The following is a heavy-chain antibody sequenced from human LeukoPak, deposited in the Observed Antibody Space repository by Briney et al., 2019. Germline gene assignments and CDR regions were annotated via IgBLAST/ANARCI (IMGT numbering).Heavy chain of an antibody. V-gene: IGHV1-8*01. J-gene: IGHJ2*01. Sequence: GASVKVSCKASGYTFTSYDINWVRQATGQGLEWMGWMNPNSGNTGYAQKFQGRVTMTRNTSISTAYMELRSLRSDDTAVYYCARVFPPHWYFDLWGRGTLVTVSS. D-gene: IGHD3-10*02. CDR2: MNPNSGNT. CDR3: ARVFPPHWYFDL. CDR1: GYTFTSYD.